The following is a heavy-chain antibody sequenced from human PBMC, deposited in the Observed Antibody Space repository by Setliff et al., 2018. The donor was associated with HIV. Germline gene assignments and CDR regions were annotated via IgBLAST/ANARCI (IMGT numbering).Heavy chain of an antibody. CDR3: ARVGLVQLERRGLNYFDY. CDR1: TFPFNTYW. Sequence: PGGSLRLSCEASTFPFNTYWMHWVRQAPGTGLMWVSRINSDGSNVDFADFVKGRFTISRDNDKNTLYLQMNSLRVEDTAVYYCARVGLVQLERRGLNYFDYWGQGTLVTVSS. V-gene: IGHV3-74*01. J-gene: IGHJ4*02. CDR2: INSDGSNV. D-gene: IGHD1-1*01.